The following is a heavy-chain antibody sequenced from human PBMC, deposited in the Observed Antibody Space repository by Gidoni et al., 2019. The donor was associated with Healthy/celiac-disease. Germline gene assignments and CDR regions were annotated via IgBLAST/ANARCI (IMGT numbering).Heavy chain of an antibody. Sequence: QVQLVQSGAEVKKPGASVKVSCTASGYTFTSYGISWVRQAPGQGLEWMGWISAYNANTNYAHKLQGRVTMTTDTSTSTAYMELRSLRSDDTAVYYCARDGVFLAYCGGDCYSRPYFDYWGQGTLVTVSS. D-gene: IGHD2-21*02. J-gene: IGHJ4*02. CDR2: ISAYNANT. V-gene: IGHV1-18*01. CDR1: GYTFTSYG. CDR3: ARDGVFLAYCGGDCYSRPYFDY.